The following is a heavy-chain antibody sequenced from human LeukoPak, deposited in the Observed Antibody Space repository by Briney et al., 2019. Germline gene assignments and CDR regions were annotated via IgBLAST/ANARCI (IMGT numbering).Heavy chain of an antibody. Sequence: GGSLRLSCIASGFPFSNNAMSWVRQAPGKGLQLVSAISGDGGGTYYADSVKGRFTISRDNYKNTLYLEMNSLRAEDTALYYCAKDQNYYDSSGFYFAFDIWGQGTMVTVSS. J-gene: IGHJ3*02. CDR3: AKDQNYYDSSGFYFAFDI. V-gene: IGHV3-23*01. D-gene: IGHD3-22*01. CDR2: ISGDGGGT. CDR1: GFPFSNNA.